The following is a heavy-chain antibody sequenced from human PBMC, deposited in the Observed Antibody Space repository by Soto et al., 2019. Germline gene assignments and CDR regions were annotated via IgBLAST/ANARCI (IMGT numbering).Heavy chain of an antibody. CDR1: GFTVSSDY. J-gene: IGHJ3*02. D-gene: IGHD6-19*01. CDR2: IYSGGET. CDR3: ARENTGWTDAVVR. V-gene: IGHV3-66*01. Sequence: DVQLVASGGGLVQPGGSLRLSCAVSGFTVSSDYMRWVRQTPAKGLEWVSAIYSGGETYYADSVKGRFTMSRDNSKNTLYLQMHSLRAEDTAVYYCARENTGWTDAVVRWGQGTVVTVYS.